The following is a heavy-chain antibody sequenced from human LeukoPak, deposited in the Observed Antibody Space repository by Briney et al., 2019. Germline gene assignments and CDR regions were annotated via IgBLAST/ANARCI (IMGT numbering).Heavy chain of an antibody. CDR1: GGSISSGTYY. J-gene: IGHJ5*02. Sequence: SETLSLTCTVSGGSISSGTYYWNWIRQPAGKGLEWIGRFYTSGSTNYNPSLKSRVTISVDTSKNQFSLKLSSVTAADTAVYYCARDKTGYYDSGPWWFDPWGQGTLVTVSS. V-gene: IGHV4-61*02. CDR3: ARDKTGYYDSGPWWFDP. D-gene: IGHD3-22*01. CDR2: FYTSGST.